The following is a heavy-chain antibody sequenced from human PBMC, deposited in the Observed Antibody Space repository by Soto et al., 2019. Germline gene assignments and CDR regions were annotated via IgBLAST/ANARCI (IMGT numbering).Heavy chain of an antibody. CDR2: IWYDGSNK. Sequence: QVQLVESGGGMVQPGRSLRLSCAASGFTFSSYGMHWVRQAPGKGLEWVAVIWYDGSNKYYADSVKGRFTISRDNSKNTLYLQMNSLRAEDTAVYYCARDSEPYTPPDYWGQGTLVTVSS. D-gene: IGHD3-16*01. CDR3: ARDSEPYTPPDY. CDR1: GFTFSSYG. J-gene: IGHJ4*02. V-gene: IGHV3-33*01.